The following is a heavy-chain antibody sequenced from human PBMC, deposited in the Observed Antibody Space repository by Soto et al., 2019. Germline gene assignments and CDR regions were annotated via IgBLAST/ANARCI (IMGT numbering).Heavy chain of an antibody. CDR3: ARGWDLGLSSSWPPSSYWFDP. V-gene: IGHV3-7*01. CDR2: IKQDGSEK. D-gene: IGHD6-13*01. J-gene: IGHJ5*02. CDR1: GFTFSSYW. Sequence: EVQLVESGGGLVQPGGSLRLSCAASGFTFSSYWMSWVRQAPGKGLEWVANIKQDGSEKYYVDAVKGRFTISRDNAKNSLYLQMNRLRAEDTAVYYCARGWDLGLSSSWPPSSYWFDPWGQGTLVTVSS.